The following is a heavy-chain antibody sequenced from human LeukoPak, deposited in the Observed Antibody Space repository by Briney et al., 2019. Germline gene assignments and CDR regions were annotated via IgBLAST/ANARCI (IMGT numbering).Heavy chain of an antibody. V-gene: IGHV1-8*01. J-gene: IGHJ3*02. CDR1: GYTFTSYD. Sequence: ASVKVSCKASGYTFTSYDINWVRQATGQGLEWMGWMNPNSGNTGYAQKFQGRVTMARDTSISTAYMELSRLRSDDTAVYYCARDETTRAFDIWGQGTMVTVSS. CDR3: ARDETTRAFDI. D-gene: IGHD1-1*01. CDR2: MNPNSGNT.